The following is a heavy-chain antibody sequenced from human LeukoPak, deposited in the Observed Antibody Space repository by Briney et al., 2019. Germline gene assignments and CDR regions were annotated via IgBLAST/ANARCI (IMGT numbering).Heavy chain of an antibody. V-gene: IGHV3-23*01. CDR3: ASSSTSRAFDY. CDR2: ISGSGGST. J-gene: IGHJ4*02. Sequence: PGGSLRLSCAASGFTLSSYAMSWVRPAPGKGLEWVSAISGSGGSTSYADSGKGRFTISRDNSKNRLYLQMNRLRAEDRAVYYCASSSTSRAFDYWGQGTLVTVSS. D-gene: IGHD2-2*01. CDR1: GFTLSSYA.